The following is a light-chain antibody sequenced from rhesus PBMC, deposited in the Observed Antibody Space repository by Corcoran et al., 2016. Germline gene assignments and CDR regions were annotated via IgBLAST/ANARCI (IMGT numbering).Light chain of an antibody. CDR3: CSYTTSSNYI. J-gene: IGLJ1*01. CDR1: SSDIGGYNY. CDR2: GVS. V-gene: IGLV2S7*01. Sequence: QSAPTQPPSVSGSTGQSVTISSTGTSSDIGGYNYVSWYQQHPGKAPKLMIYGVSNRPSGVSDRFSGSKSGNTASLTISGLQAEDEADYYCCSYTTSSNYIFGAGTRLTVL.